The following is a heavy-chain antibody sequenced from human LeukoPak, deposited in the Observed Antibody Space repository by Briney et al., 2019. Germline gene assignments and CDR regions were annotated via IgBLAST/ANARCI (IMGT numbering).Heavy chain of an antibody. V-gene: IGHV3-66*02. CDR3: AKEYGSGSYGIDY. D-gene: IGHD3-10*01. CDR2: IYSGGST. J-gene: IGHJ4*02. Sequence: PGGSLRLSCAASGFIFSDYYMSWIRQAPGKGLEWVSVIYSGGSTYYADSVKGRFTISRDNSKNTLYLQMNSLRAEDTAVYYCAKEYGSGSYGIDYWGQGTLVTVSS. CDR1: GFIFSDYY.